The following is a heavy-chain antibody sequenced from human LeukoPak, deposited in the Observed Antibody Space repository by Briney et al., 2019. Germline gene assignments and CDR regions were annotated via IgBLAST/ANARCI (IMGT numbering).Heavy chain of an antibody. D-gene: IGHD1-14*01. J-gene: IGHJ3*02. CDR3: AKDRKDAFDI. CDR2: MSYDSSTE. CDR1: GFTASGYGFSSFA. V-gene: IGHV3-30*18. Sequence: GGSLRLSCDGSGFTASGYGFSSFAMYWVRQAPGKGLEWVAVMSYDSSTEYYADSVKGRFTISRDNSKNTLYLQMNSLRAEDTAVYYCAKDRKDAFDIWGQGTMVTVSS.